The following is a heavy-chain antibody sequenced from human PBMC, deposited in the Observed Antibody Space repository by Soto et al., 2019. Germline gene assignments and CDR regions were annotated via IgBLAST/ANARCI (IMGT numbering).Heavy chain of an antibody. Sequence: SETLSLTCDVSGDTISTGGYTWAWIRQPPGKGLEWIGYIYYSGSTYYNPSLKSRVTISVDTSKNQFSLKLSSVTAADTAVYYCARSVFPWGQGTLVTVSS. V-gene: IGHV4-31*11. CDR2: IYYSGST. CDR3: ARSVFP. CDR1: GDTISTGGYT. J-gene: IGHJ5*02.